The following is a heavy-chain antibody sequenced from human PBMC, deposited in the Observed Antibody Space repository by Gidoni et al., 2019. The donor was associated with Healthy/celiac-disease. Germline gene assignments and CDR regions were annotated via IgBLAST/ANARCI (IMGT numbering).Heavy chain of an antibody. CDR2: INHSGST. V-gene: IGHV4-34*01. D-gene: IGHD3-3*01. CDR3: ARGVTIFGVVPGDY. CDR1: GGSFSGYY. Sequence: QVQLQQWGAGLLKPSETLSLTCAVYGGSFSGYYWSWIRQPPGKGLEWIGEINHSGSTNYNPSLKSRVTISVDTSKNQFSLKLSSVTAADTAVYYCARGVTIFGVVPGDYWGQGTLVTVSS. J-gene: IGHJ4*02.